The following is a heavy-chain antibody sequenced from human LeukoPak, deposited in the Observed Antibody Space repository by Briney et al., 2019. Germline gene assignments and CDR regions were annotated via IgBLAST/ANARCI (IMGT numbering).Heavy chain of an antibody. CDR2: ISYDGSNK. CDR1: GFIFNNFG. Sequence: GRSLRLSCAASGFIFNNFGMHWVRQAPGKGLERVSVISYDGSNKYSADSVKGRFTISRDNSKNTLYLQMNSLRAEDTAVYYCARGRRELLRFFDYWGQGTLVTVSS. CDR3: ARGRRELLRFFDY. J-gene: IGHJ4*02. V-gene: IGHV3-30*03. D-gene: IGHD3-10*01.